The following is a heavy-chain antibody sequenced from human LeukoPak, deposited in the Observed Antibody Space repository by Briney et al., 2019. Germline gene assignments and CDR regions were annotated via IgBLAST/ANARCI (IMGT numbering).Heavy chain of an antibody. CDR3: ARATVIGNAPVPGYMDV. J-gene: IGHJ6*03. CDR2: IGTIGDT. D-gene: IGHD2-21*01. V-gene: IGHV3-13*01. Sequence: PGGSLRLSCAASGFTFSTYDMHWVRQVSGKGLEWVSSIGTIGDTFYPGSVKGRFTISRENTKNSLYLQMNGLRAGDTAVYYCARATVIGNAPVPGYMDVWDKGTTVTVSS. CDR1: GFTFSTYD.